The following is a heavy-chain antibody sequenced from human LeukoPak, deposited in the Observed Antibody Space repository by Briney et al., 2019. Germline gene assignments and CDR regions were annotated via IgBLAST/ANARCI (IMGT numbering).Heavy chain of an antibody. J-gene: IGHJ5*02. CDR3: ARASVPSFSSSWYNWFDP. D-gene: IGHD6-13*01. CDR1: GFTFSSHG. CDR2: IWYDGSNK. Sequence: GGSLRLSCAASGFTFSSHGMHWVRQAPGKGLEWVAVIWYDGSNKYYADSVKGRFTISRDNSKNTLYLQMNSLRAEDTAVYYCARASVPSFSSSWYNWFDPWGQGTLVTVSS. V-gene: IGHV3-33*01.